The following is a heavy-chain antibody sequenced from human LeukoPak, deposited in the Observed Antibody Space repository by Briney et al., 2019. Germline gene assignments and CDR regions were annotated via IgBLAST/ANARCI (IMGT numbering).Heavy chain of an antibody. D-gene: IGHD3-10*01. CDR3: ARDLRGRVDY. V-gene: IGHV3-7*01. CDR1: GFTFSSYW. CDR2: INQYESEK. J-gene: IGHJ4*02. Sequence: GGSLRLSCAASGFTFSSYWMTWVRQAPGKGLEWVANINQYESEKYYVDSVKGRFTISRDNAKNSLYLQMNSLRAEDTAVYYCARDLRGRVDYWGQGTLVTVSS.